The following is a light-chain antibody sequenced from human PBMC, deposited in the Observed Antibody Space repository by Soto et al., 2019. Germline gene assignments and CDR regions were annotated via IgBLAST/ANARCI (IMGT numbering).Light chain of an antibody. V-gene: IGKV3-20*01. Sequence: DIVLTQSPGTLSLSPGERATLSCRASQSLNTNYVAWYQQKPGQAPRLLIHDVSRRAPGIPDRFRGSGSGTDFTLTITRLETEDFAVYYCQQYVTSPPLYTFGQGTKLEIK. CDR2: DVS. CDR3: QQYVTSPPLYT. CDR1: QSLNTNY. J-gene: IGKJ2*01.